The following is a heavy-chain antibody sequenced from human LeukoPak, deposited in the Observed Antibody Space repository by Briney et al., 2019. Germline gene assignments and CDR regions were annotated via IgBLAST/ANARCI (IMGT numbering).Heavy chain of an antibody. CDR1: GGSISSYY. D-gene: IGHD6-13*01. Sequence: PSETLSLTCTVSGGSISSYYWSWIRQPPGKGPEWIGYIYYSGSTNYNPSLKSRVTISVDTSKNQFSLKLSSVTAADTAVYYCARGQFSSSWWDYWGQGTLVTVSS. V-gene: IGHV4-59*01. J-gene: IGHJ4*02. CDR3: ARGQFSSSWWDY. CDR2: IYYSGST.